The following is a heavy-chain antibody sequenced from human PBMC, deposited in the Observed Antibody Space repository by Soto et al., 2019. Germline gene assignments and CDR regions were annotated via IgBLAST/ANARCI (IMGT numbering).Heavy chain of an antibody. D-gene: IGHD6-19*01. J-gene: IGHJ4*02. CDR2: INAGNGNT. CDR1: GYTFTSYA. Sequence: ASVKVSCKASGYTFTSYAMHWVRQAPGQRLEWMGWINAGNGNTKYSQKFQGRVTITRDTSASTAYMELSSLRSEDTAVYYRAREDWVRYSSGWCYFDYWGQGTLVTVSS. V-gene: IGHV1-3*01. CDR3: AREDWVRYSSGWCYFDY.